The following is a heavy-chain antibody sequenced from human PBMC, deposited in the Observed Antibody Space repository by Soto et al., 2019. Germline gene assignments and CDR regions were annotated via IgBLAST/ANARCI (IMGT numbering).Heavy chain of an antibody. V-gene: IGHV1-18*01. CDR2: ISAYNGNT. J-gene: IGHJ4*02. D-gene: IGHD6-19*01. CDR1: GYTFTSYG. Sequence: GASVKVSCKASGYTFTSYGISWVRQAPGQGLEWMGWISAYNGNTNYAQKLQGRVTMTTDTSTSTAYMELRSLRSDDTAVYYCARSMKGGYSSGPLRDWGQGTLVTVSS. CDR3: ARSMKGGYSSGPLRD.